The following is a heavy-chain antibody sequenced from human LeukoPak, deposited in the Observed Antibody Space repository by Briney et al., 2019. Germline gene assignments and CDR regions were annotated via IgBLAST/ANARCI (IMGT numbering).Heavy chain of an antibody. CDR3: ARADYGGNYTY. CDR2: VVPLFVTP. D-gene: IGHD4-23*01. CDR1: GGTFSSYA. V-gene: IGHV1-69*13. J-gene: IGHJ4*02. Sequence: ASVKVSCKASGGTFSSYAISWVRQAPGQGLEWMGGVVPLFVTPTYALKFRGRVTITADASMSTVYMEVSSLRYEDTATYYCARADYGGNYTYWGQGTLVTVSS.